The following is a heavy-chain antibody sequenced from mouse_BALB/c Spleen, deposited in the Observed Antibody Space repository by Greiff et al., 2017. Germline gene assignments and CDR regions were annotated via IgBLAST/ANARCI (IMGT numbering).Heavy chain of an antibody. CDR1: GFNIKDTY. D-gene: IGHD2-4*01. J-gene: IGHJ2*01. CDR2: IDPANGNT. Sequence: VQLKKSGAELVKPGASVKLSCTASGFNIKDTYMHWVKQRPEQGLEWIGRIDPANGNTKYDPKFQGKATITADTSSNTAYLQLSSLTSEATAVYYCAYDYEGYFDYWGQGTTLTVSS. V-gene: IGHV14-3*02. CDR3: AYDYEGYFDY.